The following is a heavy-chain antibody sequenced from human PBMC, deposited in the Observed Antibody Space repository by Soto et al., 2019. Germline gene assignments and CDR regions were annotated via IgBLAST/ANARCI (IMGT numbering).Heavy chain of an antibody. CDR3: ARDLSGDLDYYYGMDV. CDR2: SIPIFGTA. Sequence: QVQLVQSGAEVKKPGSSVKVSCKASGGTFSSYAISWVRQAPGQGREWMGGSIPIFGTANYAQKFQGRVTITADKSTSTAYMELSSLRSEDTAVYYCARDLSGDLDYYYGMDVWGQGTTVTVSS. J-gene: IGHJ6*02. CDR1: GGTFSSYA. V-gene: IGHV1-69*06. D-gene: IGHD1-26*01.